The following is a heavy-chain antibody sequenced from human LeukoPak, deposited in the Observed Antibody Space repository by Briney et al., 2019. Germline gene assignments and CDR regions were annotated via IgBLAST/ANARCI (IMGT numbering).Heavy chain of an antibody. CDR3: ARAYYDFWSGYDYYYYMDV. Sequence: ASVKVSCKASGYTFTGYYMHWVRQAPGQGLEWMGWINPNSGGTNYAQKFQGRGTMTRDTSISTAYMELSRLRSDDTAVYYCARAYYDFWSGYDYYYYMDVWGKGTTVTVSS. J-gene: IGHJ6*03. CDR1: GYTFTGYY. CDR2: INPNSGGT. V-gene: IGHV1-2*02. D-gene: IGHD3-3*01.